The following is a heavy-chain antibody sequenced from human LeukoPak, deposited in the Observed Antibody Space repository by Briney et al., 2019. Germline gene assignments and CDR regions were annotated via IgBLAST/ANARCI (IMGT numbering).Heavy chain of an antibody. CDR3: ARFVPYFDY. CDR1: GFTFGDYA. D-gene: IGHD3-10*01. Sequence: GGSLRLSCTASGFTFGDYAVSWVRQAPGKGLERVGFIRSRDYAGTTEYAASVKGRFTISRDDSKSIAYLQLNSLKTEDTAVYYCARFVPYFDYWGQGTLVTVSS. V-gene: IGHV3-49*04. CDR2: IRSRDYAGTT. J-gene: IGHJ4*02.